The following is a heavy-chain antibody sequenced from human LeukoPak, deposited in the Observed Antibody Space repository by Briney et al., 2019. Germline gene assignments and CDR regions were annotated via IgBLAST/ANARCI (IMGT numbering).Heavy chain of an antibody. CDR1: GFTFSSSA. J-gene: IGHJ5*01. V-gene: IGHV3-30*04. Sequence: GGSLRLSCAASGFTFSSSAMHWVRQAPGKGLEWVAVISYDGDNKYYADSVKGRFTISRDNSKNTLFLQMNSLGAEDTAMYYCAKAPGPAAVGGFDYWGQEPWSPSP. D-gene: IGHD2-2*01. CDR3: AKAPGPAAVGGFDY. CDR2: ISYDGDNK.